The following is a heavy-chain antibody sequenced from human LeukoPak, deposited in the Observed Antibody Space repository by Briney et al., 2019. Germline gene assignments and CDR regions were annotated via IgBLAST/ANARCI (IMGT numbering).Heavy chain of an antibody. Sequence: ASVKVSCKASGYTFTSYAMHWVRQAPGQRLEWMGWINAGNGNTKYSQKFQGRVTITRDTSASTAYMELSSLRSEDTAVYYCARALLYCSGGSCYPTSYYYYGMDVWGQGTAVTVSS. D-gene: IGHD2-15*01. CDR2: INAGNGNT. V-gene: IGHV1-3*01. J-gene: IGHJ6*02. CDR1: GYTFTSYA. CDR3: ARALLYCSGGSCYPTSYYYYGMDV.